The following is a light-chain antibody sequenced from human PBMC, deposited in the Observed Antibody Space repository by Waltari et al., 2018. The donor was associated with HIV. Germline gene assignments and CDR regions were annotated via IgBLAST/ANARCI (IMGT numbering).Light chain of an antibody. Sequence: YELTQPPSVSVSPGQTANITCSGDKLGQKYAHWYQQKSGQSPVLLIYEDSKRRSGIPERFSGPISGDTATLTISVTQAEDEADYHCQAWDRSTVIFAGGTKLTVL. CDR2: EDS. CDR3: QAWDRSTVI. J-gene: IGLJ2*01. CDR1: KLGQKY. V-gene: IGLV3-1*01.